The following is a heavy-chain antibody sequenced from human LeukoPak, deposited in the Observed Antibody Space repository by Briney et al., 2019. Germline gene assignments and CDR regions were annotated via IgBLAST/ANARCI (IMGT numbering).Heavy chain of an antibody. CDR1: GFTLSSFG. J-gene: IGHJ4*02. CDR2: ISGSGDST. Sequence: GGSLRLSCAATGFTLSSFGMTWVRQPPGPGLEWVSTISGSGDSTYYADTVKGRFTISRDNSKNTLYLQMNSLRADDTAVYYCAKEVGPFDYWGQGTLVTVSS. D-gene: IGHD1-26*01. CDR3: AKEVGPFDY. V-gene: IGHV3-23*01.